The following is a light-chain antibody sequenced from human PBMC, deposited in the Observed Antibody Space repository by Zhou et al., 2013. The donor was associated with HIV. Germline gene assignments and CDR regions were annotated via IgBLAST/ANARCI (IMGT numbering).Light chain of an antibody. V-gene: IGKV1-6*01. CDR2: AAT. Sequence: IQLTQSPSFLSASVGDRVTISCRASHQIGKDLGWYQQTPGSAPRVLIYAATTLHSGVPSRFSGSGTGTDFTLIISSLQPEDFATYYCLQDFNYPWTFGRGTRVDMK. CDR3: LQDFNYPWT. CDR1: HQIGKD. J-gene: IGKJ1*01.